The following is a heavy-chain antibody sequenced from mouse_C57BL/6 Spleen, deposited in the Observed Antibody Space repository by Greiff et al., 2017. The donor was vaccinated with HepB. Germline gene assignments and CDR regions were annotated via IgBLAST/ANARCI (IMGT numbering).Heavy chain of an antibody. V-gene: IGHV1-69*01. D-gene: IGHD2-5*01. J-gene: IGHJ2*01. Sequence: QVQLKQPGAELVMPGASVKLSCKASGYTFTSYWMHWVKQRPGQGLEWIGEIDPSDSYTNYNQKFKGKSTLTVDKSSSTAYMQLSSLTSEDSAVYYCARGDSNFRNFDYWGQGTTLTVSS. CDR1: GYTFTSYW. CDR2: IDPSDSYT. CDR3: ARGDSNFRNFDY.